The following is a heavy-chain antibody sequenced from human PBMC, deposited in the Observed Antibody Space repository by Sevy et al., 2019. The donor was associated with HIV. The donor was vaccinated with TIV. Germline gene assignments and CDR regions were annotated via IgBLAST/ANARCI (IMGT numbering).Heavy chain of an antibody. CDR1: GFTFRNFG. D-gene: IGHD3-10*01. J-gene: IGHJ6*02. CDR2: VSYDGSSK. CDR3: ARGGSGDYYYYGVAV. V-gene: IGHV3-30*03. Sequence: GGSLRLSCVGSGFTFRNFGVHWLRQAPGKGLEWLSVVSYDGSSKYYVDSLKGRFIVSRDNSKNTLYLQMNSLRTKDTAVYYWARGGSGDYYYYGVAVWGQGTTVTVSS.